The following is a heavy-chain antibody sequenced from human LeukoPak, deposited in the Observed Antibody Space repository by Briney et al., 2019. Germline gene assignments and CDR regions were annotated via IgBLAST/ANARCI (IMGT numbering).Heavy chain of an antibody. CDR1: GYTFTSYY. CDR2: INPSGGST. CDR3: ARDYYDSSGYYPFGYYYYMDV. Sequence: ASVRVSCKASGYTFTSYYMHWVRQAPGQGLEWMGIINPSGGSTIYAQKLQGRVTMTRDMSTSTVYMELSSLTSEDTAVYYCARDYYDSSGYYPFGYYYYMDVWGKGTTVTVSS. J-gene: IGHJ6*03. V-gene: IGHV1-46*04. D-gene: IGHD3-22*01.